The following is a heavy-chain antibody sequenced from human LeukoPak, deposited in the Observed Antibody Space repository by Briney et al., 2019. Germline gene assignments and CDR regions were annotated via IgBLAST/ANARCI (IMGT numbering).Heavy chain of an antibody. V-gene: IGHV4-39*07. CDR2: IYYSGST. J-gene: IGHJ4*02. CDR3: AREATYYYDSSGQPVDY. Sequence: PSETLSLTCTVSGGSISSSSYYWGWIRQPPGKGLEWIGSIYYSGSTYYNPPLKSRVTISVDTSKNQFSLKLSSVTAADTAVYYCAREATYYYDSSGQPVDYWGQGTLVTVSS. D-gene: IGHD3-22*01. CDR1: GGSISSSSYY.